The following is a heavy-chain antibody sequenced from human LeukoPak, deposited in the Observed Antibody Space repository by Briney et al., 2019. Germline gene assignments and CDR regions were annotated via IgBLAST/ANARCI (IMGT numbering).Heavy chain of an antibody. Sequence: PGGSLRLSCAASGFTFSSYWMSWVRQAPGKGLEWVANIKQDGSEKYYVDSVKGRFTISRDNAKNSLYLQMNSLRAEDTAVYYCARDVDIVVVPAADDAFDIWGQGTMVTVSS. V-gene: IGHV3-7*01. J-gene: IGHJ3*02. CDR1: GFTFSSYW. CDR2: IKQDGSEK. D-gene: IGHD2-2*01. CDR3: ARDVDIVVVPAADDAFDI.